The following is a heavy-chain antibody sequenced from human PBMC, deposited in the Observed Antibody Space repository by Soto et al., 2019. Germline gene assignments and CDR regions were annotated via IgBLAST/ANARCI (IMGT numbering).Heavy chain of an antibody. J-gene: IGHJ5*02. CDR3: ARDDSAPGTTYTWFDP. D-gene: IGHD6-13*01. V-gene: IGHV4-31*03. Sequence: PSETLSLTCTVSGGSISSGGYSWSWIRRHPGKGLEWIGHTFYSGSTYYNPSLNSRVTISVDTSKNQFSLKLSSVTAADTAVYYCARDDSAPGTTYTWFDPWGQGTLVTVSS. CDR1: GGSISSGGYS. CDR2: TFYSGST.